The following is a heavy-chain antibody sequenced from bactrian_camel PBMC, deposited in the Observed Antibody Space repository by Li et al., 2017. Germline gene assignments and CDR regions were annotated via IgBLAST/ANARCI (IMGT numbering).Heavy chain of an antibody. Sequence: VQLVESGGDSRPSGGFLRLSCVVSGYAVGSQCMGWIRQAPGKGLEWVSAIVSGGGSTYNADTVKGRFTISLDNAKNTMYLQMNTLKPEDTAMYYCAVNDGPYCSANNNDYKYWGQGTQVTVS. CDR1: GYAVGSQC. J-gene: IGHJ4*01. CDR3: AVNDGPYCSANNNDYKY. V-gene: IGHV3S40*01. CDR2: IVSGGGST. D-gene: IGHD2*01.